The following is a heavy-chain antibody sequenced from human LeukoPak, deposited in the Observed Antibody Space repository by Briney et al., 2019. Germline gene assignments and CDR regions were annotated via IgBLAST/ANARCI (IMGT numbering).Heavy chain of an antibody. CDR3: ARVRSNGGLRLDF. J-gene: IGHJ4*02. CDR1: GYTFTDYY. D-gene: IGHD3-16*01. V-gene: IGHV1-2*02. Sequence: GASVKVSCKASGYTFTDYYMHWVRQAPGQGLEWMGWINPNSGVTNYAQNFQGRVTMTRDTSISTAYMELTWLSSDDTAVYYCARVRSNGGLRLDFWGQGTLVTASS. CDR2: INPNSGVT.